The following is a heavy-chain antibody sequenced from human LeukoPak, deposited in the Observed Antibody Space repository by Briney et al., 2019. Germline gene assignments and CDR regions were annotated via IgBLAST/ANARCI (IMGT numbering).Heavy chain of an antibody. Sequence: GGSLRLSCAASGFSISPLWMHWVRQAPGKGLVWVPRITSDGSSTSYADSVRGRFTISRDNAKNTLYLQMNDLRAEDTAVYYCVRDVYPSYFDSWGQGTLVTVSS. V-gene: IGHV3-74*01. J-gene: IGHJ4*02. CDR1: GFSISPLW. CDR3: VRDVYPSYFDS. CDR2: ITSDGSST.